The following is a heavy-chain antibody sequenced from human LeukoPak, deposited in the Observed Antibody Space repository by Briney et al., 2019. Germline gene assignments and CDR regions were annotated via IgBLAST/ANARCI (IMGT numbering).Heavy chain of an antibody. V-gene: IGHV3-7*01. J-gene: IGHJ4*02. Sequence: GESLRPSCAAAGFTFSDYWMTWVGQFPGQGLEWVAKIKQDGSESYYVDSVKGRFTISRDNAKQSLSLDMDSLRVEDTAVYYCARVGAWDLQRVFDYWGQGALDTVSS. CDR3: ARVGAWDLQRVFDY. D-gene: IGHD1-26*01. CDR1: GFTFSDYW. CDR2: IKQDGSES.